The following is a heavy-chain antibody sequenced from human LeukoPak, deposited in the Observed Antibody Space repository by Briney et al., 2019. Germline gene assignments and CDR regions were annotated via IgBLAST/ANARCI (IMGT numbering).Heavy chain of an antibody. CDR3: ARAREGHINNWFDP. CDR1: GGSINSYY. CDR2: IYYSGST. D-gene: IGHD5-24*01. J-gene: IGHJ5*02. Sequence: SETLSLTCTVSGGSINSYYWSWIRQPPGKGLDWIGYIYYSGSTNYNPSLKSRVTISVDTSKNQFSLKMSSVTAADTAVYYCARAREGHINNWFDPWGQGTLVTVSS. V-gene: IGHV4-59*01.